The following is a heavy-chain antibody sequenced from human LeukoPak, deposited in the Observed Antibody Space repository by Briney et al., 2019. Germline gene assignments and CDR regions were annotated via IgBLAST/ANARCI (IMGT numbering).Heavy chain of an antibody. CDR1: GGSISSYY. J-gene: IGHJ4*02. Sequence: PSETLSLTCTVSGGSISSYYWGWIRQPPGKGLEWIGSIYYSGNTYYSPSLMSRVTISVDTSKNQFSLNLSSVTAADTAVYFCARAPHFFDTSGSRYYFDYWGQGAVVTVSS. CDR2: IYYSGNT. V-gene: IGHV4-39*07. CDR3: ARAPHFFDTSGSRYYFDY. D-gene: IGHD3-22*01.